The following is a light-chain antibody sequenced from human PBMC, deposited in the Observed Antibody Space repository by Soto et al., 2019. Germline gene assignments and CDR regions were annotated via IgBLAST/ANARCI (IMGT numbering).Light chain of an antibody. Sequence: EMGMTQSPATLSVSTGERASLSCRASQSVSSDLAWYHQKPGQAPRLLIYDASNRATGIPARFSASGSGTDFTLTISSLEPEDFAVYYCQQRSNWITFGQGTRLEIK. CDR1: QSVSSD. J-gene: IGKJ5*01. CDR2: DAS. V-gene: IGKV3-11*01. CDR3: QQRSNWIT.